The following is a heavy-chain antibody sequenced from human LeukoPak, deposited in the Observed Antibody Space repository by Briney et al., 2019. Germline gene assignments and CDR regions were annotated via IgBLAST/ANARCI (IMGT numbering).Heavy chain of an antibody. D-gene: IGHD2-15*01. V-gene: IGHV4-59*01. J-gene: IGHJ6*03. CDR2: IYYSGST. CDR1: GGSISSYY. Sequence: SETLSLTCTVSGGSISSYYWGWIRQPPGKGLEWIGYIYYSGSTNYNPSLKSRVTISVDTSKNQFSLKLSSVTAADTAVYYCARGIMRGGYYYYYYYMGVWGKGTTVTVSS. CDR3: ARGIMRGGYYYYYYYMGV.